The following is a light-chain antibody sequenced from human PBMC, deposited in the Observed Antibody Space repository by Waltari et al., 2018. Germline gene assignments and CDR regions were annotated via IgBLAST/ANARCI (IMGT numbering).Light chain of an antibody. Sequence: IQLTQSPSSLSASVGDRVTITCRASQGIRDYLAWYQQKPGKAPKLLIYAASTLQSGVPSRFSGIGSGTDFTLTISILQPEDCATYYCQLLNSYQWTFGQGTKVEIK. CDR1: QGIRDY. CDR3: QLLNSYQWT. J-gene: IGKJ1*01. V-gene: IGKV1-9*01. CDR2: AAS.